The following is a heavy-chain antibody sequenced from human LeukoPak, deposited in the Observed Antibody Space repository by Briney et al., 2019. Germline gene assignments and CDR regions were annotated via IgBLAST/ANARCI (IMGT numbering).Heavy chain of an antibody. CDR2: ISSSSSYI. CDR1: GFTFSSYS. Sequence: PGGSLRLSCAASGFTFSSYSMNWVRQAPGKGLEWVSSISSSSSYIYYADSVKGRFTISRDNAKNSLYLQMNSLRAEDTAVYYCAKLAETGRVVIIGGAFDIWGQGTMVTVSS. V-gene: IGHV3-21*04. D-gene: IGHD3-3*01. J-gene: IGHJ3*02. CDR3: AKLAETGRVVIIGGAFDI.